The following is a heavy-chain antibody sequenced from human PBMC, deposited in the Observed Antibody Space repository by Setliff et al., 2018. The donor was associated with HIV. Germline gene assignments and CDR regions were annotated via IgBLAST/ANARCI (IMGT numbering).Heavy chain of an antibody. J-gene: IGHJ5*02. Sequence: SVKVSCKVSGGSFSSYGFTWVRQAPGQGLEWMGGLIPLFGSANYTQKFQGRVTMTADESTRTVYMELSRLRFEDTAMYYCGRGDSLLESIVWFDRWGQGTLVTVSS. CDR1: GGSFSSYG. V-gene: IGHV1-69*13. D-gene: IGHD1-1*01. CDR2: LIPLFGSA. CDR3: GRGDSLLESIVWFDR.